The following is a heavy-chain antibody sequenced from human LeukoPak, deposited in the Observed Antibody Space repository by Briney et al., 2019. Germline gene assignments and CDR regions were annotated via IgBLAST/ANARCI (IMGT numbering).Heavy chain of an antibody. CDR2: IYYSGST. J-gene: IGHJ4*02. CDR3: ARTRYYYNSRSYGAPYYFDY. D-gene: IGHD3-10*01. Sequence: SETLSLTCTVSGGSISSGSYYWGWIRRPPGKGLEWIGSIYYSGSTYYNPSLKSRVTISVDTSKNQFSLKLSSVTAADTAVYYCARTRYYYNSRSYGAPYYFDYWGQGTLVTVSS. V-gene: IGHV4-39*01. CDR1: GGSISSGSYY.